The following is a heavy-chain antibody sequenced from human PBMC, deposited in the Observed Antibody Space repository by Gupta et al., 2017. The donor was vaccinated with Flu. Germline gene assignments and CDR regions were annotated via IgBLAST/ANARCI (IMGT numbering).Heavy chain of an antibody. CDR1: GFPFSRNG. V-gene: IGHV3-33*01. CDR3: ARWNLGYCTTTGYHGDALDI. J-gene: IGHJ3*02. Sequence: QVQLVESGGGVAQPGGSLSLSCGASGFPFSRNGMHWVWQGPGKGLEWVAIIWYDGSNKYYADSVKGRFTISRDNSKNTLFLQMNSLRAEDTAVYYCARWNLGYCTTTGYHGDALDIWGQGTMVTVSS. D-gene: IGHD2-8*01. CDR2: IWYDGSNK.